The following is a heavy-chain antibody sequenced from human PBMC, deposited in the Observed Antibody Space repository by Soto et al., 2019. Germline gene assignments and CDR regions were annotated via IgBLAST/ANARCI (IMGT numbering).Heavy chain of an antibody. CDR3: ARDLYPSPQYSGYDYYPHGMDV. CDR1: GFTFSSYA. Sequence: PGGSLRLSCAASGFTFSSYAMHWVRQAPGKGLEWVAVISYDGSNKYYADSVKGRFTISRDNSKNTLYLQMNSLRAEDTAVYYCARDLYPSPQYSGYDYYPHGMDVWGQGTTVTVSS. D-gene: IGHD5-12*01. CDR2: ISYDGSNK. J-gene: IGHJ6*02. V-gene: IGHV3-30-3*01.